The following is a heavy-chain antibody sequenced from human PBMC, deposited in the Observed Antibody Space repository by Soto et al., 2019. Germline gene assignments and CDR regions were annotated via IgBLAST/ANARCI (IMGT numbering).Heavy chain of an antibody. CDR1: GGSISSYY. J-gene: IGHJ4*02. Sequence: PSETLSLTCTVSGGSISSYYWSWIRQPPGKGLEWIGYIYYSGSTNYNPSLKSRVTISVDTSKNQFSLKLSSVTAADTAVYYCARDLGGYANYWGQGTLVTVSS. CDR3: ARDLGGYANY. CDR2: IYYSGST. D-gene: IGHD5-12*01. V-gene: IGHV4-59*01.